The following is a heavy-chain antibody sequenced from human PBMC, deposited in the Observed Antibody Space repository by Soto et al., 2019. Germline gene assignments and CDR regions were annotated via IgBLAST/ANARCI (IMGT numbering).Heavy chain of an antibody. V-gene: IGHV1-69*13. CDR3: ANGYSSSSDWFDP. Sequence: ASVKVSCKASGGTFSSYAISWVRQAPGQGLEWMGGIIPIFGTANYAQKFQGRVTITADESTSTAYMELSSLRSEDTAVYYCANGYSSSSDWFDPWGQGTLVTVSS. CDR2: IIPIFGTA. D-gene: IGHD6-6*01. CDR1: GGTFSSYA. J-gene: IGHJ5*02.